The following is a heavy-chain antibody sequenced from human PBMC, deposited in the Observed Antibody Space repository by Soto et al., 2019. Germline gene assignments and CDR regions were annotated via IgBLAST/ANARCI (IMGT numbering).Heavy chain of an antibody. D-gene: IGHD4-17*01. V-gene: IGHV4-31*03. J-gene: IGHJ5*02. CDR3: ARVRLGWFDP. CDR2: IYYSGNT. CDR1: GGSVGSCGYY. Sequence: SETLSLTCTVSGGSVGSCGYYWSWIRQHPGKGLEWIGYIYYSGNTYYNPSLRSRVTISVDTSKNQFSLKMNSVTAADTAVYYCARVRLGWFDPWGQGTLVTVSS.